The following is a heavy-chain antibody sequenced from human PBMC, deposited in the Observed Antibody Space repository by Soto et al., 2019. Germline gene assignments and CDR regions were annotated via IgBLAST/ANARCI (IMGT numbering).Heavy chain of an antibody. J-gene: IGHJ6*02. CDR1: GDSMSDFY. D-gene: IGHD3-3*01. CDR2: LYYTGST. V-gene: IGHV4-59*01. Sequence: PSESLSLTCTVSGDSMSDFYWSWSRQSPGKRLEWIGYLYYTGSTNYNPALKSRVTISLDTSKNQFSLKVRSVTAADTAVYYCARGGGYDFRSSQAPPIDVWGQGTTVTVSS. CDR3: ARGGGYDFRSSQAPPIDV.